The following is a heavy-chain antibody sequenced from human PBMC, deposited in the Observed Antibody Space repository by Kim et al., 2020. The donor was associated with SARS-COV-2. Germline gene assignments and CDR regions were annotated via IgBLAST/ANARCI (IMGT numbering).Heavy chain of an antibody. D-gene: IGHD2-15*01. V-gene: IGHV3-23*01. Sequence: GGSLRLSCAASGFTFSSYAMSWVRQAPGKGLEWVSAISGSGGSTYYADSVKGRFTITRDNSKNTLHLQMNSLRAEDTAVYYCAKDRRYCSGGSCYLARWGFNAFDIWGQGTMVTVSS. CDR1: GFTFSSYA. J-gene: IGHJ3*02. CDR3: AKDRRYCSGGSCYLARWGFNAFDI. CDR2: ISGSGGST.